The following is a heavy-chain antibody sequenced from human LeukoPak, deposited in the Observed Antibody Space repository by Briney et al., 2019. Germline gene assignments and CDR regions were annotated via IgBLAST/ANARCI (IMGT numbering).Heavy chain of an antibody. J-gene: IGHJ6*02. V-gene: IGHV4-39*01. Sequence: PSETLSLTCTVSGGSISSSIYYWGWIRQSPGKGLEWIGSLYSSGSIYYNPSLKSPVTISVDTSKNQFSLKVTSVTAADTAVYYCARHEQDYDFWSGLWPDSSYYYYGMDVWGQGTTVTVSS. CDR3: ARHEQDYDFWSGLWPDSSYYYYGMDV. CDR1: GGSISSSIYY. CDR2: LYSSGSI. D-gene: IGHD3-3*01.